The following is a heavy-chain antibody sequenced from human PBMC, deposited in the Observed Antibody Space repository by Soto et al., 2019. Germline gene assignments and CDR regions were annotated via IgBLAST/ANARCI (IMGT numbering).Heavy chain of an antibody. CDR3: GRNTSNSYYSYGRDA. V-gene: IGHV1-69*13. CDR1: GGTFSSYA. CDR2: IIPIFGTA. J-gene: IGHJ6*04. Sequence: SVKVSCKASGGTFSSYAISWVRQAPGQGLEWMGGIIPIFGTANYAQKFQGRVTITADESTSTAYMELSSLRSEDTAVYYCGRNTSNSYYSYGRDAGGKGPRVTFP.